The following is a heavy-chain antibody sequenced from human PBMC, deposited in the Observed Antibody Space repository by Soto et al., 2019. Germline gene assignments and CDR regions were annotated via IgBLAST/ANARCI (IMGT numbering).Heavy chain of an antibody. CDR3: ARNDYGRSLWYFDL. D-gene: IGHD4-17*01. V-gene: IGHV3-21*01. Sequence: EVQLVESGGGLVKPGGSLRLSCAASGFTFSSYSMIWVRQAPGKGLEWVSSISSSSSYIYYADSVKGRFTISRDNAKNSLYLQMNSLGADDTAVYYCARNDYGRSLWYFDLWGRGTLVTVSS. CDR1: GFTFSSYS. CDR2: ISSSSSYI. J-gene: IGHJ2*01.